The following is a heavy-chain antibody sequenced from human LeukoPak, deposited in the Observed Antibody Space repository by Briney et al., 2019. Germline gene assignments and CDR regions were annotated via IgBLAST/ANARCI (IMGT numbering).Heavy chain of an antibody. Sequence: SETLSLTCTVSGGSISSYSWSWIRQPPGKGLEWNGYISYSGSTNYNPSLKSRVTISVDTSKNQFSLKLSSVTAADTAVYYCARGPYLRWRAFDYWGQGTLVTVSS. V-gene: IGHV4-59*01. CDR2: ISYSGST. J-gene: IGHJ4*02. D-gene: IGHD4-23*01. CDR1: GGSISSYS. CDR3: ARGPYLRWRAFDY.